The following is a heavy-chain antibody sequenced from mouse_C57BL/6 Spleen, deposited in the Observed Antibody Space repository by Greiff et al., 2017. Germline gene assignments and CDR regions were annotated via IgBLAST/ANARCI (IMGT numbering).Heavy chain of an antibody. CDR3: ARPPMITYFDY. D-gene: IGHD2-4*01. V-gene: IGHV1-81*01. J-gene: IGHJ2*01. Sequence: QVQLKQSGAELARPGASVKLSCKASGYTFTSYGISWVKQRTGQGLEWIGEIYPRSGITYYNEKFKGKATLTADKSSSTAYMELRSLTSEDSAVYFCARPPMITYFDYWGQGTTLTVSS. CDR2: IYPRSGIT. CDR1: GYTFTSYG.